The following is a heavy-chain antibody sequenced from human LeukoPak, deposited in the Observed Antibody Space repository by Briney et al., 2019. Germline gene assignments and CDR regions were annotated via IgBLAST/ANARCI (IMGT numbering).Heavy chain of an antibody. CDR1: GFTFSDYY. CDR3: AREMATASFDY. CDR2: ISSSGSTI. J-gene: IGHJ4*02. V-gene: IGHV3-11*01. Sequence: GGSLRLSCAASGFTFSDYYMSWIRQAPGKGLEWVSYISSSGSTIYYADSVKGRFTISRDNAKNSLYLQMNSLRAEDTAVCYCAREMATASFDYWGQGTLVTVSS. D-gene: IGHD5-24*01.